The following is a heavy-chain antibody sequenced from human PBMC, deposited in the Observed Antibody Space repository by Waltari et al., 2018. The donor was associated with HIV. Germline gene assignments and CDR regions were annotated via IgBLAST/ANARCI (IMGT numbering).Heavy chain of an antibody. CDR1: GGSTSSSY. V-gene: IGHV4-59*01. CDR3: ARVPYDSSGLDAFDI. J-gene: IGHJ3*02. D-gene: IGHD3-22*01. Sequence: QVQLQESGPGLVKPSETLSLTCTASGGSTSSSYWSWIRQPPGKGLEWIGYIYYSGSTNYNPSLKSRVTISVDTSKNQFSLKLISVTAADTAVYYCARVPYDSSGLDAFDIWGQGTMVTVSS. CDR2: IYYSGST.